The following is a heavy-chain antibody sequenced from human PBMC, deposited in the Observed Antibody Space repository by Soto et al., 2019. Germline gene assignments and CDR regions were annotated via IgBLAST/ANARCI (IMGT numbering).Heavy chain of an antibody. V-gene: IGHV4-39*01. D-gene: IGHD1-26*01. Sequence: SETLSLTCTVSGGSISSNALYWGWIRQPPGKGLEWIGSVYYSGSANYNPSLKSRLTMSVDTSKNQFSLKLISVTAADTAVYYCARRPKRGSYSWCFDYWGQGTLVTVSS. J-gene: IGHJ4*02. CDR3: ARRPKRGSYSWCFDY. CDR1: GGSISSNALY. CDR2: VYYSGSA.